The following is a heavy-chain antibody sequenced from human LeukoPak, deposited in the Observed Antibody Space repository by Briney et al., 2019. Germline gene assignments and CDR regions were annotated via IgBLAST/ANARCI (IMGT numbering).Heavy chain of an antibody. J-gene: IGHJ6*02. CDR1: GFTFSSYG. CDR3: AKDLINYYYGMDV. V-gene: IGHV3-30*18. CDR2: ISYDGSNK. Sequence: GGSLRLSCAASGFTFSSYGMHRVRQAPGKGLEWVAVISYDGSNKYYADSVKGRFTISRDNSKNTLYLQMNSLRAEDTAVYYCAKDLINYYYGMDVWGQGTTVTVSS.